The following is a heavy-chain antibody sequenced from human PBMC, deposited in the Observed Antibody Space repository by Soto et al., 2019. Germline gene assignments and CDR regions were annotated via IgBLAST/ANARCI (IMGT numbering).Heavy chain of an antibody. CDR2: IHYSGNT. V-gene: IGHV4-39*01. CDR1: GGSISSSSYY. Sequence: TLSLTCTVSGGSISSSSYYWGWIRQPPGKGLEWIGSIHYSGNTDYNPSLKSRVTISVDTSKNQFSLKLSSVTAADTAVYYCERHGGRSSWSDYWGQGTLVTVSS. CDR3: ERHGGRSSWSDY. D-gene: IGHD6-13*01. J-gene: IGHJ4*02.